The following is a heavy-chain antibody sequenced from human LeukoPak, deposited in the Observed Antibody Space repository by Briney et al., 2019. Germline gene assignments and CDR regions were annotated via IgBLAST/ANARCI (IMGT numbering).Heavy chain of an antibody. CDR3: ARDVVRGVIIRPTGGLYYYYMDV. CDR1: GDSVSSNSAA. Sequence: SQTLSLTCAISGDSVSSNSAAWNWIRQSPSRGLEWLGRTYYRSKWYNDYAVSVKSRITINPDTSKNQFSLQLNSVTPEDTAVYYCARDVVRGVIIRPTGGLYYYYMDVWGKGTTVTVSS. J-gene: IGHJ6*03. CDR2: TYYRSKWYN. D-gene: IGHD3-10*01. V-gene: IGHV6-1*01.